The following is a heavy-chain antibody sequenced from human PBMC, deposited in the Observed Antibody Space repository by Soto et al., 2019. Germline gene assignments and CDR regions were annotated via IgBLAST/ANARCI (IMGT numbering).Heavy chain of an antibody. J-gene: IGHJ4*02. Sequence: SVKFSCKASGGTFSSYAISWVRQAPGQGLEWMGGIIPIFGTANYAQKFQGRVTITADESTSTAYMELSSLRSEDTAVYYCATPSPSRLEGVVVTAIPLDYWGQGTLVTVSS. D-gene: IGHD2-21*02. V-gene: IGHV1-69*13. CDR2: IIPIFGTA. CDR3: ATPSPSRLEGVVVTAIPLDY. CDR1: GGTFSSYA.